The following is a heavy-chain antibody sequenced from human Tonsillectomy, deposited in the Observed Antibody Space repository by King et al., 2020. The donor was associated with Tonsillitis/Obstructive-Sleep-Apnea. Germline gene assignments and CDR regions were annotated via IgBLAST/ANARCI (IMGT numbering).Heavy chain of an antibody. J-gene: IGHJ4*02. V-gene: IGHV5-51*01. Sequence: VQLVQSGAEVKKPGESLKISCKGSEYSFTSDWIGWVRQMPGKGLEWMGIIYPGDSDTRYSPSFQGQVTISADKSFSTAYLQWSSRKASDTAMYYCVRQYRSSQESDYWGQGTLVTVSS. CDR3: VRQYRSSQESDY. CDR1: EYSFTSDW. CDR2: IYPGDSDT. D-gene: IGHD6-6*01.